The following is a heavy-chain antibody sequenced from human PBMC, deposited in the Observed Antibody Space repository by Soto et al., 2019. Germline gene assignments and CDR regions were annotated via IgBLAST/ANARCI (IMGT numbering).Heavy chain of an antibody. J-gene: IGHJ4*02. V-gene: IGHV4-39*01. CDR1: GGSISSSSYY. D-gene: IGHD2-15*01. Sequence: QLQLQESGPGLVKPSETLSLTCTVSGGSISSSSYYWGWIRQPPGKGLEWIGSIYYSGSTYYNPSLKSRVTISVDTSKNQSSLKLSSVTAADTAVYYCARLRGQGYCSGGSCPPYWGQGTLVTVSS. CDR3: ARLRGQGYCSGGSCPPY. CDR2: IYYSGST.